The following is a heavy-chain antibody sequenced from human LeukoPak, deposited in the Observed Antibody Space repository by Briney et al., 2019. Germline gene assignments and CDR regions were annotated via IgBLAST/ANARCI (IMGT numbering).Heavy chain of an antibody. CDR2: ISAYNGNT. CDR1: GYTFTSYG. Sequence: ASVKVSCKASGYTFTSYGISWVRQAPGQGLEWMGWISAYNGNTNYAQKLQGRVTMTTDTSTSTAYTELRSLRSDDTAVYYCARAGWTTPYYFDYWGQGTLVTVSS. CDR3: ARAGWTTPYYFDY. D-gene: IGHD4-17*01. J-gene: IGHJ4*02. V-gene: IGHV1-18*01.